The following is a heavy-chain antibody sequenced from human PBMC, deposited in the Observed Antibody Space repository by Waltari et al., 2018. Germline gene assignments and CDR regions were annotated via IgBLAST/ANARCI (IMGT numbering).Heavy chain of an antibody. CDR3: ALFQRATSYYYGMDV. D-gene: IGHD1-26*01. Sequence: QVQLVESGGGVVQPGGSLRLSCAASGFTFSSYGMHWVRQAPGKGLEWVAFIRYDGSNQYYADSVKGRFTISRDNSKNTLYLQMNSLRAEDTAVYYCALFQRATSYYYGMDVWGQGTTVTVSS. CDR1: GFTFSSYG. CDR2: IRYDGSNQ. J-gene: IGHJ6*02. V-gene: IGHV3-30*02.